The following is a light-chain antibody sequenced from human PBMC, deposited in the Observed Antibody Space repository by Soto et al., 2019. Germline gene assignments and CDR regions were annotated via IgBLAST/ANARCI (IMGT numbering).Light chain of an antibody. J-gene: IGKJ1*01. CDR1: QSLVHSDGNTY. Sequence: DVEMTQSPLSLPVSLGQPASISCRSSQSLVHSDGNTYLNWFQQRPGQSPRRLISRASSRDSGVPDRLSGSGSGTDFTLKISRVEAEDVAVYYCMQGTHWPWTLGQGTKVEIK. CDR2: RAS. CDR3: MQGTHWPWT. V-gene: IGKV2-30*02.